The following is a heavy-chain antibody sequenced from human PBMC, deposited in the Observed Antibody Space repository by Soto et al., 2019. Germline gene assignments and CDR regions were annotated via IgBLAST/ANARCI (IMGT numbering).Heavy chain of an antibody. CDR1: GFSLSARGVG. D-gene: IGHD6-6*01. V-gene: IGHV2-5*01. J-gene: IGHJ4*02. Sequence: QITLKESGPTLVKPTQPLTLTCTFSGFSLSARGVGVGWIRQPPRKALEWLALIYWNDDKRYSPSLQSRLTITKEPAKSQVVFSMTNVDPSDTATYYCAHTPWGAAPYFWGQGPLVTVSS. CDR3: AHTPWGAAPYF. CDR2: IYWNDDK.